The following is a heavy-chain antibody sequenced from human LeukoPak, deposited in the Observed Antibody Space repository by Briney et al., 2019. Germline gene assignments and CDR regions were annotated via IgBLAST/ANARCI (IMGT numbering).Heavy chain of an antibody. CDR2: INPNSGGT. J-gene: IGHJ4*02. D-gene: IGHD2-2*01. Sequence: ASVKVSCKASGYTFTGYYMHWVRQAPGQGLVWMGWINPNSGGTNYAQKFQGRVTMTRDTSISTAYMELSRLRSDDTAVYYCARDLIVVVPAADDYWGQGTLVTVSS. CDR1: GYTFTGYY. V-gene: IGHV1-2*02. CDR3: ARDLIVVVPAADDY.